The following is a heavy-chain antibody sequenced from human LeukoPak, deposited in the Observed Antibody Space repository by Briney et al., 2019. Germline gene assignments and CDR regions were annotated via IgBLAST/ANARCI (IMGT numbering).Heavy chain of an antibody. CDR1: GGSFSGYY. Sequence: SETLSLTCAVYGGSFSGYYWSWIRQPPGKGLEWIGEINHSGSTNYNPSLKSRVTISVDRSKNQFSLKLSSVTAADTAVYYCARGADYGADDYWGQGTLVTVSS. CDR2: INHSGST. V-gene: IGHV4-34*01. CDR3: ARGADYGADDY. D-gene: IGHD4-17*01. J-gene: IGHJ4*02.